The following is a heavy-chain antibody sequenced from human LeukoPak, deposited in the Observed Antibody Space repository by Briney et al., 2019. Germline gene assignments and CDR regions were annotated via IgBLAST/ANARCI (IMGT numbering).Heavy chain of an antibody. Sequence: PGGSLRLSCAASGFTFSSYTMNWVRQAPGRGLEWVSCISSSGTYMLYADSAKGRFTISRDNAKNSLYLQMNSLRAEDTAVYYCARDISDDYWGQGTLVTVPS. J-gene: IGHJ4*02. D-gene: IGHD1-26*01. CDR1: GFTFSSYT. V-gene: IGHV3-21*01. CDR2: ISSSGTYM. CDR3: ARDISDDY.